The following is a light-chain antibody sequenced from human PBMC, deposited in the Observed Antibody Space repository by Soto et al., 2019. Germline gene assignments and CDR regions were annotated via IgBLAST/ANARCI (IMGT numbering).Light chain of an antibody. CDR1: QSVSGN. CDR3: QQYNNWPPWT. CDR2: GAS. J-gene: IGKJ1*01. Sequence: EIVMTQSPATLSVSPGERATLSCRASQSVSGNLAWYQQRPGQAPRLLIYGASTRATGISARFSGSGSGTECTLTISSLQSEDFAVYYCQQYNNWPPWTFGQGTKVEIK. V-gene: IGKV3-15*01.